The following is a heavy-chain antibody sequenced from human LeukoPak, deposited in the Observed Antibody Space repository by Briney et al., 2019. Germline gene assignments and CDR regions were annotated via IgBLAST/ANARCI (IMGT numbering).Heavy chain of an antibody. CDR3: ARDNYNSGWSVWFDP. CDR1: GGSISSSH. Sequence: SETLSLTCSVSGGSISSSHWSWIRQPAGKRLEWIGRIYPSGSTNYNPSLKSRVTMSIDTSKNQFSLKLGSVTAADTAVYYCARDNYNSGWSVWFDPWGQGTLVTVSS. V-gene: IGHV4-4*07. CDR2: IYPSGST. J-gene: IGHJ5*02. D-gene: IGHD6-19*01.